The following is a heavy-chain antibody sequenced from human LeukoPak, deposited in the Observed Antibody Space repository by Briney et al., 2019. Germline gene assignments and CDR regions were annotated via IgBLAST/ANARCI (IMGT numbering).Heavy chain of an antibody. J-gene: IGHJ3*02. CDR1: GDSFSRNTYS. V-gene: IGHV4-39*01. CDR2: IYYTERN. Sequence: SETLTLTCTVSGDSFSRNTYSWGWIRPPQGKGLEWIGSIYYTERNFDNPSLKSRVTISVDTSKNQFSLKLSSMTAADTALYYCARRGSMGGSFVGAFDIWGQGTMVTVSS. D-gene: IGHD1-26*01. CDR3: ARRGSMGGSFVGAFDI.